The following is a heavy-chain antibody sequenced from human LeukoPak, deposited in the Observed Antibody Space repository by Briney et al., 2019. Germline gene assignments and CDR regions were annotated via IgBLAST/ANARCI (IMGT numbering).Heavy chain of an antibody. Sequence: GGSLRLSCAASGFTFSSYTMNWVRQASGKGLEWVGRIRSKANSYATAYAASVKGRFTISRDDSKNTAYLQMNSLKTEDTAVYYCSTGSSSSGGYWGQGTLVTVSS. J-gene: IGHJ4*02. CDR3: STGSSSSGGY. V-gene: IGHV3-73*01. CDR2: IRSKANSYAT. CDR1: GFTFSSYT. D-gene: IGHD6-6*01.